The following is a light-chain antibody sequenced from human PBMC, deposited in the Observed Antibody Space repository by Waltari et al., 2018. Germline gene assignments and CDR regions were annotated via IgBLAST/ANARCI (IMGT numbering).Light chain of an antibody. CDR3: ASWDDSLSGGI. CDR1: SSNIGSNF. V-gene: IGLV1-47*01. J-gene: IGLJ2*01. Sequence: QSVLTQPPSASGPPGQRVTISCSGSSSNIGSNFVYWYQQFPGTAPKLLIFRNNQRPSGVPDRFSGSKSGSSASLAISGLRSGDEAHYYCASWDDSLSGGIFGGGTEVTVL. CDR2: RNN.